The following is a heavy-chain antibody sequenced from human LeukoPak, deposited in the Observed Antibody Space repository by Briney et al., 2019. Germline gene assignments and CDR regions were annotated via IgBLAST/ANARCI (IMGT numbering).Heavy chain of an antibody. J-gene: IGHJ4*02. V-gene: IGHV4-38-2*02. CDR1: GYSISSGYY. CDR3: ARLSGGYVDY. D-gene: IGHD2-15*01. CDR2: IYHSGST. Sequence: SETLSLTCTVSGYSISSGYYWGWIRQPPGKGLEWIGSIYHSGSTYYNPSLKSRVTISVDTSKNQFSLKLSSVTAADTAVYYCARLSGGYVDYWGQGTLVTVSS.